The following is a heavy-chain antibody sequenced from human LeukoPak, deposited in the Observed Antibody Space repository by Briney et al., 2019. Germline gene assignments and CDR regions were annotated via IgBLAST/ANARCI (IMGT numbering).Heavy chain of an antibody. CDR1: GFTFSNAW. Sequence: GGSLRLSCAASGFTFSNAWMSWVRQAPGKGLEWVGRIKSKTDGGTTDYAAPVKGRFTISRDDSKNTPYLQMNSLKTEDTAVYYCTTDGDCSSTSCPSPSSYWGQGTLVTVSS. J-gene: IGHJ4*02. CDR2: IKSKTDGGTT. CDR3: TTDGDCSSTSCPSPSSY. D-gene: IGHD2-2*01. V-gene: IGHV3-15*01.